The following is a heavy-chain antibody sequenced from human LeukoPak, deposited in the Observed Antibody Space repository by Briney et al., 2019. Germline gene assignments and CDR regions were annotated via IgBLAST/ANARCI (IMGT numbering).Heavy chain of an antibody. CDR1: SGSISGYY. D-gene: IGHD6-19*01. V-gene: IGHV4-34*01. J-gene: IGHJ5*02. CDR2: INHSRST. Sequence: SETLSLTCTVSSGSISGYYWSWIRQPPGKGLEWIGEINHSRSTNYNPSLKSRVTISVDTSKNQFSLKLSSVTAADTAVYYCARGLYSSGWYNWFDPWGQGTLVTVSS. CDR3: ARGLYSSGWYNWFDP.